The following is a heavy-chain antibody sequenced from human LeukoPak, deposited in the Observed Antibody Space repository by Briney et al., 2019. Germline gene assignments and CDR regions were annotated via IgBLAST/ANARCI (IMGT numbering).Heavy chain of an antibody. J-gene: IGHJ3*02. V-gene: IGHV4-59*01. CDR2: IYYTGST. Sequence: SETLSLTCTVSGGSMSDYYWSWIRQPPGKGLEWIGYIYYTGSTNYNPSLKSRVTISIDTSKNQFSLKLSSVTAADTALYYCARDYSMIHAFDIWGQGTLVTVSS. D-gene: IGHD1-26*01. CDR3: ARDYSMIHAFDI. CDR1: GGSMSDYY.